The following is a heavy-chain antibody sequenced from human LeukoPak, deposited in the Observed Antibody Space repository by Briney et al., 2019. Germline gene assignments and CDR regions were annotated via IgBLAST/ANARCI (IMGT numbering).Heavy chain of an antibody. D-gene: IGHD3-10*01. J-gene: IGHJ4*02. CDR3: TREEVRAPLDH. CDR1: GFTFSTYG. V-gene: IGHV3-30*02. Sequence: GGSLRLSCAASGFTFSTYGMHWVRQAPGKGLEWVALIHFDGSNKYYADSVEGRFTVSRDNSQNTLYLQMNILRAEDTGVYYCTREEVRAPLDHWGQGTLVTVSS. CDR2: IHFDGSNK.